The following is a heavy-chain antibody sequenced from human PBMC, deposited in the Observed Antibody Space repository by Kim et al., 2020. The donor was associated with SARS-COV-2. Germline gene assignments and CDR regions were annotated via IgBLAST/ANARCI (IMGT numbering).Heavy chain of an antibody. Sequence: GARTSYADSVQGRLTITRDNSKNTLDLQMNSLMAEDTAVYFCATGKWLWRDWGQGTLVTVSS. J-gene: IGHJ4*02. V-gene: IGHV3-23*01. CDR2: GART. D-gene: IGHD3-22*01. CDR3: ATGKWLWRD.